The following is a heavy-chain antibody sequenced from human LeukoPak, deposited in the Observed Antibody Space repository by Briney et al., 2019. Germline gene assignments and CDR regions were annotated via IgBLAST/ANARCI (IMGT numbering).Heavy chain of an antibody. D-gene: IGHD2/OR15-2a*01. Sequence: GESLKISCKGSGYRFTTYWIGWVRQMPGKGLEWMGIISPTDSDTKYNPSFQAQVTISADKSISTAYLQWTSLKASDTAIYYCARLNSPSYFDYWGQGTLVIVSS. J-gene: IGHJ4*02. CDR1: GYRFTTYW. CDR3: ARLNSPSYFDY. V-gene: IGHV5-51*01. CDR2: ISPTDSDT.